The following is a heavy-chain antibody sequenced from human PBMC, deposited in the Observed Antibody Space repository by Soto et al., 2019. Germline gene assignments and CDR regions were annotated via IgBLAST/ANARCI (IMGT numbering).Heavy chain of an antibody. V-gene: IGHV4-38-2*02. CDR2: MFHSGST. CDR3: ARGHIVVVPTVGWFDP. D-gene: IGHD2-2*01. J-gene: IGHJ5*02. Sequence: SDTLSLTCTVSGYFISSGYYWGWIRQPPGKGLEWIGSMFHSGSTHYNPSLKSRVTMSVDTSKNQFSLRLSSVTASDTAVYYCARGHIVVVPTVGWFDPWGQGTLVTVSS. CDR1: GYFISSGYY.